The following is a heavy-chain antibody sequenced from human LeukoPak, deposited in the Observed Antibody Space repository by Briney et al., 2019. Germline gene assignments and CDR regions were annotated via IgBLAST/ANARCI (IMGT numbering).Heavy chain of an antibody. Sequence: PGGSLRLSCAASGFTFSSYAMSWVRQAPGKGLEWVSAISGSGGSTYYADFVKGRFTISRDNSKNTLYLQMNSLRAEDTAVYYCANLPAAMLYNWFDPWGQGTLVTVSS. CDR3: ANLPAAMLYNWFDP. CDR2: ISGSGGST. V-gene: IGHV3-23*01. J-gene: IGHJ5*02. D-gene: IGHD2-2*01. CDR1: GFTFSSYA.